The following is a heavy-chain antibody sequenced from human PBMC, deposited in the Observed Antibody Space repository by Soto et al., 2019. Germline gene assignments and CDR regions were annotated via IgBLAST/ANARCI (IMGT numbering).Heavy chain of an antibody. CDR3: ARPTGTSYYWKYYFDS. Sequence: GGSLRLSCAASGFTFANHAMSWFRQAPGKGLEWVSSINGFDENTYYADSVKGRFSISRDSSTLYLQMSSLRAEDTAVYYCARPTGTSYYWKYYFDSWGQGTLVTV. J-gene: IGHJ4*02. D-gene: IGHD1-1*01. CDR2: INGFDENT. V-gene: IGHV3-23*01. CDR1: GFTFANHA.